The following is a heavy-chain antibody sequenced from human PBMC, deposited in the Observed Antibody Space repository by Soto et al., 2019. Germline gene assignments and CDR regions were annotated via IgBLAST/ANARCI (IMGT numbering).Heavy chain of an antibody. CDR2: INYSGTP. Sequence: QVQLQESGPGLVKPSQTLSLTCTVSGGPISSDSYYWSWIRQHPGKGLEWIGYINYSGTPYDNPSLRSRVTISVDTSKNQFSLKLSSVTAADTAVYYCARDSSMAKGTGNFDYWGQGTLVTVSS. CDR1: GGPISSDSYY. V-gene: IGHV4-31*03. CDR3: ARDSSMAKGTGNFDY. D-gene: IGHD3-10*01. J-gene: IGHJ4*02.